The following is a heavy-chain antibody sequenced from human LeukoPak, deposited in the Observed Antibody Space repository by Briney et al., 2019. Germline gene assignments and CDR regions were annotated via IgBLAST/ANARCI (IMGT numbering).Heavy chain of an antibody. CDR1: GFTFSSFG. V-gene: IGHV3-30*02. D-gene: IGHD6-19*01. Sequence: GGSLRLSFAASGFTFSSFGMHWVRQAPGKGLAGVAFIRFDGSNKYYEDSVKGRFTISRDDSKNTLYLQMNSLRAEDTAVYYCAKGRPVAGASGKGYFDYWGQGTLVTVSS. CDR3: AKGRPVAGASGKGYFDY. CDR2: IRFDGSNK. J-gene: IGHJ4*02.